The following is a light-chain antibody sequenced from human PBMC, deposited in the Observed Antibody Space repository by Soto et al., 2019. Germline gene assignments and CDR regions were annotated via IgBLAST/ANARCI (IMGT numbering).Light chain of an antibody. CDR3: QAWDSSTAV. V-gene: IGLV3-1*01. Sequence: SYELTQAPSVSVSPGQTAIITCSGDKLGDKYACWYQQKPGQSPVLVIYQDSKRPSGIPERFSSSNSGNTATLTISGTQAMDEADYYCQAWDSSTAVFGTGTKVTVL. CDR2: QDS. J-gene: IGLJ1*01. CDR1: KLGDKY.